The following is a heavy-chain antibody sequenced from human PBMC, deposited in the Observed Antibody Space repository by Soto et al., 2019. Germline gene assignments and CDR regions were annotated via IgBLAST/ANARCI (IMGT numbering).Heavy chain of an antibody. J-gene: IGHJ6*02. V-gene: IGHV4-59*12. D-gene: IGHD3-3*01. CDR2: INHSGST. Sequence: QVQLQESGPGLVKPSETLSLTCTVSGGSISSYYWSWIRQPAGKGLEWIGEINHSGSTNYNPSLKSRVTISVDTSKNQFSLKLSSVTAADTAVYYCARNGSYYDFWSGYYFGGGMDVWGQGTTVTVSS. CDR3: ARNGSYYDFWSGYYFGGGMDV. CDR1: GGSISSYY.